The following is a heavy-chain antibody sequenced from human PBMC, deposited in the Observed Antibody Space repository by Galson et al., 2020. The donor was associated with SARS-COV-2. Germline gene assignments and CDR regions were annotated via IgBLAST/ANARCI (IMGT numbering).Heavy chain of an antibody. Sequence: ASVKVSCKASGYTFTSYAMHWVRQAPGQGLEWMGWINAGDGNTRYSQKFQGRVTITRDTSASTAYMELTSLRSEDTAMYYCARVGPWKSSRMCYYGMDGWGQGTTLTVSS. D-gene: IGHD6-6*01. CDR3: ARVGPWKSSRMCYYGMDG. J-gene: IGHJ6*02. V-gene: IGHV1-3*01. CDR2: INAGDGNT. CDR1: GYTFTSYA.